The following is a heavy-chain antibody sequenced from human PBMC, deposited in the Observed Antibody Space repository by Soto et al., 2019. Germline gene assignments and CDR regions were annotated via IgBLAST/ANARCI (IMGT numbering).Heavy chain of an antibody. CDR1: GFTFSSYS. D-gene: IGHD6-13*01. J-gene: IGHJ6*02. V-gene: IGHV3-21*01. Sequence: GGSLRLSCAASGFTFSSYSMNWVRQAPGKGLEWVSSISSSSSYIYYADSVKGRFTISRDNAKNSLYLQMNSLRAEDTAVYYCARDTYSSSRDYYGMDVWGQGTTVTVSS. CDR2: ISSSSSYI. CDR3: ARDTYSSSRDYYGMDV.